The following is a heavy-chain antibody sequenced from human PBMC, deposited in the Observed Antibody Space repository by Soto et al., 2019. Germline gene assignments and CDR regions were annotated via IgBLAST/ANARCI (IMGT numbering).Heavy chain of an antibody. V-gene: IGHV4-59*01. CDR1: GGSISSYY. CDR3: ARASGSYYQFDY. CDR2: IYYSGST. J-gene: IGHJ4*02. Sequence: ETLSLTCTVSGGSISSYYWSWIRQPPGKGLEWIGYIYYSGSTNYNPSLKSRVTISVDTSKNQFSLKLSSVTAADTAVYYCARASGSYYQFDYWGQGTLVTVSS. D-gene: IGHD1-26*01.